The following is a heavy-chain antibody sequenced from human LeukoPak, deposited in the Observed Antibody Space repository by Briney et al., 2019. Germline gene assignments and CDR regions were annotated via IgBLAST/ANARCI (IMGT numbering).Heavy chain of an antibody. Sequence: GGSLRLSCAASGFTFSSYEMNWARQAPGKGLEWVSYINSSGSTIYYADSVKGRFTISRDNAKNSLYLQMNSLRAEDTAVYYCARDPEGYYYDSGAYYPYYFDYWGQGTLVSVSS. CDR2: INSSGSTI. V-gene: IGHV3-48*03. D-gene: IGHD3-22*01. CDR1: GFTFSSYE. J-gene: IGHJ4*02. CDR3: ARDPEGYYYDSGAYYPYYFDY.